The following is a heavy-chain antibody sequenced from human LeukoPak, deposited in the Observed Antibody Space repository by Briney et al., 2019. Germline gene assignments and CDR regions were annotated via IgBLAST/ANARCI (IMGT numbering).Heavy chain of an antibody. D-gene: IGHD4-17*01. V-gene: IGHV4-4*07. CDR3: ARGGHYDSTHFDFYHVMDV. Sequence: SQTLSLTCTVSGGSISSYYWSWIRQPAGKGLEWIGRVYSTGSTNYISSLKSRVTISIDTSKNQFSLELTSVTAADTAVYYCARGGHYDSTHFDFYHVMDVWGKGTTVSVSS. J-gene: IGHJ6*03. CDR1: GGSISSYY. CDR2: VYSTGST.